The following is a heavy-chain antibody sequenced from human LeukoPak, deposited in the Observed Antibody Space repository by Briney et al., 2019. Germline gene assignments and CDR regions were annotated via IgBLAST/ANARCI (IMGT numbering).Heavy chain of an antibody. Sequence: GGSLRLSCAASGFTFSSYAMHWVRQAPGKGLEWVAVISYDGSNKYYADSVKGRFTISRDNSKNTLYLQMNSLRAEDTAVYYCASIEIGDCSSTSCNYFDYWGQGTLVTVSS. CDR1: GFTFSSYA. CDR2: ISYDGSNK. D-gene: IGHD2-2*01. CDR3: ASIEIGDCSSTSCNYFDY. J-gene: IGHJ4*02. V-gene: IGHV3-30-3*01.